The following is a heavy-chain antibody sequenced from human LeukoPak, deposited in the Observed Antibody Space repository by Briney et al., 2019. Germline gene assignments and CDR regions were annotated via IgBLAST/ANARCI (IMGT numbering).Heavy chain of an antibody. CDR1: GFTFSRHG. CDR2: ISNDGSRK. Sequence: GGSLRLSCAASGFTFSRHGMHWVRQAPGKGLEWVAIISNDGSRKYYAHSVEGRFTISRDNSKDTLYLQMDSLRAEDTAVYYCARDRARNYFDYWGQGTLVTVSS. D-gene: IGHD6-6*01. CDR3: ARDRARNYFDY. J-gene: IGHJ4*02. V-gene: IGHV3-30*03.